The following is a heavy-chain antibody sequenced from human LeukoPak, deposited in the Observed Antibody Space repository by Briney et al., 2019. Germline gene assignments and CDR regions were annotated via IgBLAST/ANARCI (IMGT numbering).Heavy chain of an antibody. J-gene: IGHJ6*02. Sequence: GRSPRLSCAASGFSFSSYGTHWVRQAPGKGLEWVAVISYDGSNKYYADSVKGRFTISRDNSKNTLYLQMNSLRAEDTAVYYCAKDQSIARNYGDYGGGRPLYGMDVWGQGTTVTVSS. D-gene: IGHD4-17*01. V-gene: IGHV3-30*18. CDR1: GFSFSSYG. CDR2: ISYDGSNK. CDR3: AKDQSIARNYGDYGGGRPLYGMDV.